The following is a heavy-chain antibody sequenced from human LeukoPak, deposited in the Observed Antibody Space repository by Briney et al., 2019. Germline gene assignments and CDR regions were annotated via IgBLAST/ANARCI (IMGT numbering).Heavy chain of an antibody. J-gene: IGHJ6*02. CDR1: GFTFDTYW. V-gene: IGHV3-64*01. CDR3: ARDPPPLIAAAGNYGMDV. CDR2: ISSNGGST. Sequence: GGSLRLSCVASGFTFDTYWMHWVRQAPGKGLEYVSAISSNGGSTYYANSVKGRFTISRDNSKNTLYLQMGSLRAEDMAVYYCARDPPPLIAAAGNYGMDVWGQGTTVTVSS. D-gene: IGHD6-13*01.